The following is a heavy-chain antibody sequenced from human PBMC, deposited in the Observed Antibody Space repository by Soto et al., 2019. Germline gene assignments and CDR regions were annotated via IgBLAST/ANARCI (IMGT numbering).Heavy chain of an antibody. CDR2: MNPNSGNT. Sequence: ASVKVSCKASGYTFTSYDINWVRQATGQGLEWMGWMNPNSGNTGYAQKFQGRVTMTRNTSISTAYMELSSLRSEDTAVYYCASLWHDFWSGGQNWFDPWGQGTLVTVS. V-gene: IGHV1-8*01. CDR3: ASLWHDFWSGGQNWFDP. D-gene: IGHD3-3*01. J-gene: IGHJ5*02. CDR1: GYTFTSYD.